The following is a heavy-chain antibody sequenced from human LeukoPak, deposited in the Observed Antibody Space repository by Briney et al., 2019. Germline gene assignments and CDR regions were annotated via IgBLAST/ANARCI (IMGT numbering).Heavy chain of an antibody. D-gene: IGHD6-13*01. J-gene: IGHJ4*02. CDR3: AKRYSSSWCIDS. CDR2: ISYDGSNK. Sequence: PGRSLRLSCGASGFTFSSYGMHWVRQAPGKGLEWVAVISYDGSNKYYADSVKGRFTISRDNSKNTLYLQMNSLRAEDTAVYYCAKRYSSSWCIDSWGQGTLVTVPS. CDR1: GFTFSSYG. V-gene: IGHV3-30*18.